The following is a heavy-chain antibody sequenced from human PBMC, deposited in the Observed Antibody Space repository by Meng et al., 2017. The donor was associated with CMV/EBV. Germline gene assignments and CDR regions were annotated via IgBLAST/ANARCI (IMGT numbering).Heavy chain of an antibody. CDR3: ASGGTRWFVPFGY. CDR1: GFTFSTYE. Sequence: GESLKISCVGSGFTFSTYEMNWVRQAPGKGLEWIAYIGSGGYNIYYADSVKGRFTISRDNAENSMYLQMNSLRAEDTAVYYCASGGTRWFVPFGYWGLGTLVTVSS. D-gene: IGHD3-10*01. CDR2: IGSGGYNI. J-gene: IGHJ4*02. V-gene: IGHV3-48*03.